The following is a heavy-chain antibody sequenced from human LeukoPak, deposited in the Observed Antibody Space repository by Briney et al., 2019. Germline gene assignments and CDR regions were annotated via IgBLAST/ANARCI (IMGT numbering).Heavy chain of an antibody. Sequence: ASVKVSCKASGGNFSSYAISWVRQAPRQGLEWMGGIIPIFGTGHYAQKFQGRVTMTADESTSTAYMELSSLRSEDTAVYFCARGSSGYSSAWFTWGQGTLVTVSS. CDR1: GGNFSSYA. CDR3: ARGSSGYSSAWFT. V-gene: IGHV1-69*13. J-gene: IGHJ4*02. D-gene: IGHD6-13*01. CDR2: IIPIFGTG.